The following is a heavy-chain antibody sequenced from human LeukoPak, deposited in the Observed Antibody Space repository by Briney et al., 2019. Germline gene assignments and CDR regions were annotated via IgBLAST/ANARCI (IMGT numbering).Heavy chain of an antibody. CDR1: GFTFTNYA. V-gene: IGHV3-23*01. D-gene: IGHD1-26*01. CDR3: SKRGAYYFDY. CDR2: ISGSGGGT. J-gene: IGHJ4*02. Sequence: GGPLRLSCAASGFTFTNYAMSWVRQAPGKGLEWVSSISGSGGGTYYADSVKGRFTISRDNSKNSLFLQMNNLRAEDTAVYYCSKRGAYYFDYWGQGTLVTVSS.